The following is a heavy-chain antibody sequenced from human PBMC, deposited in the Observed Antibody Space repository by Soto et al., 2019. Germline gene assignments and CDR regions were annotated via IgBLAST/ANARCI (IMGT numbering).Heavy chain of an antibody. J-gene: IGHJ4*02. V-gene: IGHV1-3*01. CDR1: GYTFIRYA. CDR3: ARDPGYSYGYN. CDR2: INAGNGNT. Sequence: ASVKVSCKAYGYTFIRYAMNWVRQAPGQGLEWMGWINAGNGNTKYSQKFQGRVTITRDTSASTGYMELSSLRSEDTAVYYCARDPGYSYGYNWGQGTLVTVSS. D-gene: IGHD5-18*01.